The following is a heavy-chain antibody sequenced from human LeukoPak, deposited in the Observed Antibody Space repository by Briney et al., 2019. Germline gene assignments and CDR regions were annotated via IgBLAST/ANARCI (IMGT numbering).Heavy chain of an antibody. Sequence: PGGSLRLSCAASGFTFSSYAMSWVRQAPGKGLEWVSAIGGSGGITYYADSVKGRFTISRDNSKNTLYLQMNSLRAEDMAVYYCARGHVWFDPWGQGTLVTVSS. CDR2: IGGSGGIT. CDR3: ARGHVWFDP. V-gene: IGHV3-23*01. J-gene: IGHJ5*02. CDR1: GFTFSSYA.